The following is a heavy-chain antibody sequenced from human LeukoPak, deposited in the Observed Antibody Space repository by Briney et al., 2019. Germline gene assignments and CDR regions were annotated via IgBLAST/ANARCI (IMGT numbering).Heavy chain of an antibody. CDR3: AKGDMPRYCSGGSCYSGGPLIFDY. J-gene: IGHJ4*02. CDR1: GFTFSSYA. D-gene: IGHD2-15*01. Sequence: GGSLRLSCAASGFTFSSYAMSWVRQAPGKGLEWVSAISGSGGSTYYADSVKGRFTISRDNSKNTLYLQMNSLRAEDTAVYYCAKGDMPRYCSGGSCYSGGPLIFDYWGQGTLVTVSS. V-gene: IGHV3-23*01. CDR2: ISGSGGST.